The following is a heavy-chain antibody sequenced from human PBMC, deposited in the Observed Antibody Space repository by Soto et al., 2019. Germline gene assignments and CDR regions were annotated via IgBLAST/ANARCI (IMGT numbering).Heavy chain of an antibody. V-gene: IGHV3-30*18. CDR1: GFTFSSYG. CDR2: ISYDGSNK. D-gene: IGHD3-16*01. Sequence: LRLSCAASGFTFSSYGMHWVRQAPGKGLEWVAVISYDGSNKYYADSVKGQFTISRDNSKNTLYLQMNSLRAEDTAVYYCAKESFGALRLGELLSFDYWGQGTLVTVSS. J-gene: IGHJ4*02. CDR3: AKESFGALRLGELLSFDY.